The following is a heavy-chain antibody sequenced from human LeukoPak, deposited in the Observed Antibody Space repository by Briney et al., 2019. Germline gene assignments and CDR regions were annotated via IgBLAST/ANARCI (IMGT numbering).Heavy chain of an antibody. Sequence: ASVKVSCKASGYTFTSYGISWVRQAPGQGLEWMGWISAHNGSTNYAQKLQGRVTMTTDTSTSTAYMELRSLRSDDTAVYYCARELGYCSGGSCLDAFDIWGQGTMVTVSS. J-gene: IGHJ3*02. V-gene: IGHV1-18*01. CDR1: GYTFTSYG. D-gene: IGHD2-15*01. CDR2: ISAHNGST. CDR3: ARELGYCSGGSCLDAFDI.